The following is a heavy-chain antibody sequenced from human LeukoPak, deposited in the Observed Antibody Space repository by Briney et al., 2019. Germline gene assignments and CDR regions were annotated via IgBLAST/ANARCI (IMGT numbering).Heavy chain of an antibody. D-gene: IGHD6-19*01. CDR2: IYYSGST. J-gene: IGHJ4*02. V-gene: IGHV4-59*01. Sequence: SETLSLTCTVSGGSISSYYWSWVRQPPGKGLEGIGYIYYSGSTNYNPSLKSRVSISVDTSKNQFSLKLGSVTAADTAVYYCARRMPAGTVDYWGQGTLVTVSS. CDR1: GGSISSYY. CDR3: ARRMPAGTVDY.